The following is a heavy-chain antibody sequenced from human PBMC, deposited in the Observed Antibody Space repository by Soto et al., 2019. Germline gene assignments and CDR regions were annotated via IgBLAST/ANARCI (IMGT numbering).Heavy chain of an antibody. V-gene: IGHV4-30-4*01. CDR2: IYYSGST. Sequence: PSETLSLTCTVSGGSISSGDYYWSWIRQPPGQGLEWIGYIYYSGSTYYNPSLKSRVTISVDTSKNQFSLKLSSVTAADTAVYYCARLVPFDWFFHFWFAPWGQGTLVXVSA. CDR1: GGSISSGDYY. CDR3: ARLVPFDWFFHFWFAP. D-gene: IGHD3-9*01. J-gene: IGHJ5*02.